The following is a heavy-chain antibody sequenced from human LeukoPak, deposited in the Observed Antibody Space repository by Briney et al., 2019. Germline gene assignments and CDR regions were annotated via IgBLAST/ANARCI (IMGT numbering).Heavy chain of an antibody. CDR1: GFTFSSYA. Sequence: GGSLTLSCAVSGFTFSSYAMSWVRRAPGKGLEWVSDISGGGDRTYYADSVKGRFTISRDNSMNTLYLQMNSLRAEDTAVYYCAKVGTYDIVTDYSPHLDYWGQGTLVTVSS. V-gene: IGHV3-23*01. CDR2: ISGGGDRT. D-gene: IGHD3-9*01. CDR3: AKVGTYDIVTDYSPHLDY. J-gene: IGHJ4*02.